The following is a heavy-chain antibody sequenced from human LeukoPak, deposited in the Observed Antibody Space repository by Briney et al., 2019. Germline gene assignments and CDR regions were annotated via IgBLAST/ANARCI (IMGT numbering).Heavy chain of an antibody. V-gene: IGHV4-34*01. CDR2: INHSGSI. D-gene: IGHD7-27*01. J-gene: IGHJ5*01. Sequence: SETLSLTCAVYGASFSYDYWSWIRQAPGKGLEWIGEINHSGSITYNPSLKSRVTISAEKSKSQFSLRLTSVTAADTTVYYCAKGVWAPRFDSWGQGTLVTVSS. CDR1: GASFSYDY. CDR3: AKGVWAPRFDS.